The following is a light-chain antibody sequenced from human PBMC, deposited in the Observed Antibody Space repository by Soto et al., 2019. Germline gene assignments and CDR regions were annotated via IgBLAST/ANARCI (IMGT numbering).Light chain of an antibody. CDR3: QKYTNVPA. V-gene: IGKV1-27*01. Sequence: DIQMTQSPSSLSASVGDRVTITCRASQGISNYLAWYQQIPGKVPKLLISAASTLQSGVPSRFSGSGSGTDFTLTISSLQPEDVATYDCQKYTNVPAFGGGTKVEIK. J-gene: IGKJ4*01. CDR1: QGISNY. CDR2: AAS.